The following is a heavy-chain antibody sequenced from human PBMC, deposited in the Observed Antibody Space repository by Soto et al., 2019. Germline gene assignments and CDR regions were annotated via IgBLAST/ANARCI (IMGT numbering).Heavy chain of an antibody. CDR1: GYTFTGYY. V-gene: IGHV1-69*04. Sequence: SVKVSCKASGYTFTGYYMHWVRQAPGQGLEWMGRIIPIHGIANYAQKFQGRVTITRDKSTSTAYMELSSLRSEDTAVYYCARDRAQWAMVRGPFYYYYGMDVCGQGTTVTVSS. D-gene: IGHD3-10*01. CDR3: ARDRAQWAMVRGPFYYYYGMDV. J-gene: IGHJ6*02. CDR2: IIPIHGIA.